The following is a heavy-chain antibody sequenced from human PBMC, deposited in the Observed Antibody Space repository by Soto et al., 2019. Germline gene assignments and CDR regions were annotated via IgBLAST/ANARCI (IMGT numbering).Heavy chain of an antibody. V-gene: IGHV4-39*07. D-gene: IGHD7-27*01. CDR3: ARTGEVDAFDI. J-gene: IGHJ3*02. CDR2: IHYSGST. Sequence: PSQTLSLTCTVSGRSISIGTDYWGWIRRAPGKGLEWIGNIHYSGSTSYNPSLKSRVSISVDTSKNQFSLKLSSVTAADTAVYYCARTGEVDAFDIWGQGTMVTVS. CDR1: GRSISIGTDY.